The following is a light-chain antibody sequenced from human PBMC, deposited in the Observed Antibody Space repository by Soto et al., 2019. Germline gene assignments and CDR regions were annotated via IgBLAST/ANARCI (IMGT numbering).Light chain of an antibody. V-gene: IGKV1-33*01. J-gene: IGKJ4*01. Sequence: DIQMTQSPSSLSASVGDRVTITCQASQDISESLNWYQQKSGKPPQLLIYDAAKLETGVPSRVNGSGSGTFCTFTISSLQPEDFATYYCQQDDELPLTVGEGTMVDI. CDR3: QQDDELPLT. CDR2: DAA. CDR1: QDISES.